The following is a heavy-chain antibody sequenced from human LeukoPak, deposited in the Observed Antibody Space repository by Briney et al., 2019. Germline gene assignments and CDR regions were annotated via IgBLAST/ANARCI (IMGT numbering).Heavy chain of an antibody. CDR2: ISYVGSNK. V-gene: IGHV3-30*18. J-gene: IGHJ6*04. CDR3: AKDPSPLYCSSTSCSPYGMDV. D-gene: IGHD2-2*01. CDR1: GFTFSSYA. Sequence: GGSMRLSCAASGFTFSSYAMHWVRQAPGKGLEWVAVISYVGSNKYYADSVKGRFTISRDNSKNTLYLQMNSLRAEDTAVYYCAKDPSPLYCSSTSCSPYGMDVWGKGTTVTVSS.